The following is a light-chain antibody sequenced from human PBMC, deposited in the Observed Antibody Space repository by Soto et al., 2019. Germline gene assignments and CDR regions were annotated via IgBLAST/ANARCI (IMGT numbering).Light chain of an antibody. Sequence: IVMTQSPDSLAVSLGESATIHCKSSQSVLYSSKNKNFLTWYQQKPGQPPKLLIYWASTRESGVPDRFTGSGSGTDFTLTISSLQAEDVAVYYCQQHYITPITFGEGTRLEIK. CDR3: QQHYITPIT. CDR2: WAS. J-gene: IGKJ5*01. V-gene: IGKV4-1*01. CDR1: QSVLYSSKNKNF.